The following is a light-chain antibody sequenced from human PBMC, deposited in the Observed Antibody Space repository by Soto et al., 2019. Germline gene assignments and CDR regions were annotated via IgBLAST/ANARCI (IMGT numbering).Light chain of an antibody. Sequence: EIVMTQSPATLSLSPGERATLSCRASQRLASNYLAWYQQRPGQAPRLLLYGVSSRATGIPDRFSGSGSGTDFTLAISRVEPEDFAVYFCQQYADSPITFGQGTRLEIK. J-gene: IGKJ5*01. CDR3: QQYADSPIT. CDR2: GVS. CDR1: QRLASNY. V-gene: IGKV3-20*01.